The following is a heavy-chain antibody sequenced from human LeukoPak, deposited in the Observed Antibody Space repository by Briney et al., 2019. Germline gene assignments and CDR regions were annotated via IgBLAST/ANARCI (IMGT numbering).Heavy chain of an antibody. CDR2: VSASGGIT. CDR3: AKASSDYYDSSGYHH. CDR1: GFTFGDYA. Sequence: PGRSLRLSCTASGFTFGDYAMTWFRQAPGKGLEWVSVVSASGGITYYADSVKGRFTISRDNSKSTLYLQMSSLRAEDTAVYYCAKASSDYYDSSGYHHWGQGTLVTVS. J-gene: IGHJ5*02. D-gene: IGHD3-22*01. V-gene: IGHV3-23*01.